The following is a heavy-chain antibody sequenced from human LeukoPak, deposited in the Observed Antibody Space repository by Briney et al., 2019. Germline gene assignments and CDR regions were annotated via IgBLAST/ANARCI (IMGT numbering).Heavy chain of an antibody. V-gene: IGHV3-53*01. CDR1: GFTFSSYA. J-gene: IGHJ4*02. Sequence: GGSLRLSCAASGFTFSSYAMSWVRQAPGKGLEWVSVLYSGGDTYYADSVRGRFTISRDNYKNMVYLQMNSLRAEDTAVYYCTRNRDLAVGGRFFEYWGQGTLVTVSS. CDR2: LYSGGDT. D-gene: IGHD2-15*01. CDR3: TRNRDLAVGGRFFEY.